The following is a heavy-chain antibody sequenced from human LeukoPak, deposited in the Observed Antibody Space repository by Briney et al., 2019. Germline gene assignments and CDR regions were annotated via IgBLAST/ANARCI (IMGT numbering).Heavy chain of an antibody. CDR1: GFTFSSYT. V-gene: IGHV3-23*01. Sequence: GGSLRLSCAASGFTFSSYTMTWVRQAPGKGLEWVSAISGSGGSTYYADSVKGRSTISRDNSKNTLYLQMNSLRAEDTAVYYCAKEGSSSLYYFDYWGQGTLVTVSS. D-gene: IGHD6-13*01. J-gene: IGHJ4*02. CDR3: AKEGSSSLYYFDY. CDR2: ISGSGGST.